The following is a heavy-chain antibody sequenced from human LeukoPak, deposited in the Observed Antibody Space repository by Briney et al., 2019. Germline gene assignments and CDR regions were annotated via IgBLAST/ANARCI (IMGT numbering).Heavy chain of an antibody. D-gene: IGHD3-9*01. CDR3: AKVSYYDILKSWFDY. V-gene: IGHV3-23*01. CDR1: GFTFSSYG. J-gene: IGHJ4*02. Sequence: PGGSLRLSCAASGFTFSSYGMSWVRQAPGKGLEWVSAISSSGGGTYYADSVKGRFTISRDHSKSTLYLQMNSLRAEDTAVYYCAKVSYYDILKSWFDYWGQGTLVTVSS. CDR2: ISSSGGGT.